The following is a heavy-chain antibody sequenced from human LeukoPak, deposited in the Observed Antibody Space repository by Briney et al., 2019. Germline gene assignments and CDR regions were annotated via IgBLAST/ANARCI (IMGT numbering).Heavy chain of an antibody. CDR3: ARHGLGVTGPYNWFDP. CDR1: GYTFTNYW. CDR2: IYPGVSDT. J-gene: IGHJ5*02. Sequence: GESLKISCKASGYTFTNYWIGWVRQMLGKGLKWGGIIYPGVSDTRYSPSFQGQVTISADKSNSTAYLQWSSLKASDSAMYYCARHGLGVTGPYNWFDPWGPGTLVTVSS. V-gene: IGHV5-51*01. D-gene: IGHD2-21*02.